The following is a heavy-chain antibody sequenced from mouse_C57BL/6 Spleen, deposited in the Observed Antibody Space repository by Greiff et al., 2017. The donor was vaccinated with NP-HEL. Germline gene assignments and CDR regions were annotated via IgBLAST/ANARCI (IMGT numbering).Heavy chain of an antibody. CDR3: ARRDYSYWYFDV. Sequence: EVKLVESGPGLVKPSQSLSLTCSVTGYSITSGYYWNWIRQFPGNKLEWMGYISYDGSNNYNPSLKNRISITRDTSKNQFFLKLNSVTTEDTATYYCARRDYSYWYFDVWGTGTTVTVSS. CDR2: ISYDGSN. CDR1: GYSITSGYY. J-gene: IGHJ1*03. V-gene: IGHV3-6*01. D-gene: IGHD1-1*01.